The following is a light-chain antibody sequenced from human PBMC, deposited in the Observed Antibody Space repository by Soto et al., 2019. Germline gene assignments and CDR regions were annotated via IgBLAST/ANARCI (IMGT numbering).Light chain of an antibody. Sequence: QSALTQPASVSGSPGQSITISCTGTSSDVVNYNFVSWYQQYPGKAPHLMIFEGTKRPSGVSHRFSGSKSGNTASLTISGLQAEDEADYYCCSYAGSSTPVVFGGGTKLTVL. CDR1: SSDVVNYNF. J-gene: IGLJ2*01. CDR2: EGT. CDR3: CSYAGSSTPVV. V-gene: IGLV2-23*01.